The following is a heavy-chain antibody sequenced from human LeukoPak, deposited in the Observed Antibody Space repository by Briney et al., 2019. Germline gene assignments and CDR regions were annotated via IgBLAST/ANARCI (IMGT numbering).Heavy chain of an antibody. CDR2: IYYTGNT. Sequence: PSETLSLTCSVSGASFTDYFWSGRRQPPGGGGVGFGYIYYTGNTNYKPSLKSRVTMSVDTSKNQFSLKLSSVTAADTAVYYCARSTTVVTPSSGFDPWGQGTLVTVSS. D-gene: IGHD4-23*01. J-gene: IGHJ5*02. CDR3: ARSTTVVTPSSGFDP. CDR1: GASFTDYF. V-gene: IGHV4-59*08.